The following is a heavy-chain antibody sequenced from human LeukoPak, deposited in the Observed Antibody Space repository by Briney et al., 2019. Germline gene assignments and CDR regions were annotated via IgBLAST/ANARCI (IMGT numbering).Heavy chain of an antibody. CDR3: ARQRPWFDP. V-gene: IGHV4-59*08. Sequence: KPSETLSLTCTVSGGSISNNYWSWIRQPPGKGLEWIGYIYYIVGPNYNPSLKTRFTISVDTSTNQFSLKLSSVPAAGTAVYYCARQRPWFDPWGQGTLVTVSS. CDR1: GGSISNNY. D-gene: IGHD6-6*01. J-gene: IGHJ5*02. CDR2: IYYIVGP.